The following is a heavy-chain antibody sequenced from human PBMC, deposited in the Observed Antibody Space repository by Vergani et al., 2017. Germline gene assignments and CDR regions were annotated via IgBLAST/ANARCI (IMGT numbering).Heavy chain of an antibody. CDR2: INPNSGDT. D-gene: IGHD2-15*01. Sequence: QVQLVQSGAEVKKPGASVKVSCEASGYTFTGFYMHWVRPAPGQGLEWMGWINPNSGDTHYAQKFQGRVTMTRDTSITTAYMELSRLGSDDTAVYYCARERQDIVVVVAAAAGMDVWGQGTTVTVSS. J-gene: IGHJ6*02. CDR3: ARERQDIVVVVAAAAGMDV. V-gene: IGHV1-2*02. CDR1: GYTFTGFY.